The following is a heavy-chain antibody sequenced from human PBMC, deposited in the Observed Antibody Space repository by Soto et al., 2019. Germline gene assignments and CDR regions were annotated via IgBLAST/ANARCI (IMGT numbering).Heavy chain of an antibody. CDR2: IIPIFGTA. V-gene: IGHV1-69*01. D-gene: IGHD4-17*01. Sequence: VKVSCKASGGTFSSYAISWVRQAPGQGLEWMGGIIPIFGTANYAQKFQGRVTITADESTSTAYMELSSLRSEDTAVYYCARDRGTVTHAFDIWGQGTMVTVSS. J-gene: IGHJ3*02. CDR3: ARDRGTVTHAFDI. CDR1: GGTFSSYA.